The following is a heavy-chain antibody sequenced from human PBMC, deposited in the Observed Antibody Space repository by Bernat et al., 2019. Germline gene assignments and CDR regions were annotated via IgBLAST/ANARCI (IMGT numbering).Heavy chain of an antibody. Sequence: VQLQQSGPGLVKPSQTLSLTCAISGDSVSSNSAAWNWIRQSPSRGLEWLGRTYYRSKWKNDYALSVKSRITINPDTFKNQFSLLLNSVTPEDTAVYYCARETGGNPTVVFDYWGQGTLVTVSS. V-gene: IGHV6-1*01. CDR1: GDSVSSNSAA. CDR3: ARETGGNPTVVFDY. CDR2: TYYRSKWKN. J-gene: IGHJ4*02. D-gene: IGHD4-23*01.